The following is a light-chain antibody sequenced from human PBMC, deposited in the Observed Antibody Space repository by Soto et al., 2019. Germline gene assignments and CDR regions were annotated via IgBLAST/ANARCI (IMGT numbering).Light chain of an antibody. CDR2: AAS. J-gene: IGKJ4*01. CDR1: QSVSNY. V-gene: IGKV3-11*01. Sequence: EITMTQSPATLSLYSGDRVTISCRASQSVSNYLTWYQQKPGQAPRLLVSAASNRATGIPARFSGSGSGTDFTLTISSLEPEDFTTYYCQQYYSYSPLTFGGGTKVDIK. CDR3: QQYYSYSPLT.